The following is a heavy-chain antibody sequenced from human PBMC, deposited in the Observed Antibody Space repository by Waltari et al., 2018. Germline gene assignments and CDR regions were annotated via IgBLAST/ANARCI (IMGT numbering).Heavy chain of an antibody. CDR2: IYYSGST. V-gene: IGHV4-39*07. J-gene: IGHJ4*02. CDR3: ARVFAGLYFDY. Sequence: QLQLQESGPGLVKPSETLSLTCTVSGGSISSSSYYWGWIRQPPGKGLEWIGSIYYSGSTYYNPSLKSRVTISVDTSKNQFSLKPSSVTAADTAVYYCARVFAGLYFDYWGQGTLVTVSS. CDR1: GGSISSSSYY.